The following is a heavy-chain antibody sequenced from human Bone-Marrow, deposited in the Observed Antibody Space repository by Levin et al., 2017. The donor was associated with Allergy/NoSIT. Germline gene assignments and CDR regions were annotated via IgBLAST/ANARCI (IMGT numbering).Heavy chain of an antibody. V-gene: IGHV1-69*04. CDR3: ARDLLGLQSSY. Sequence: GASVKVSCTVSGGTLDTYAINWVRQAPGQGLEWMGRIIPIVGSITYAQKFQGRVTLSADKSTTMAYMQLSSLRSEDTAVYYCARDLLGLQSSYWGQGTLITVSS. D-gene: IGHD3-16*01. J-gene: IGHJ4*02. CDR2: IIPIVGSI. CDR1: GGTLDTYA.